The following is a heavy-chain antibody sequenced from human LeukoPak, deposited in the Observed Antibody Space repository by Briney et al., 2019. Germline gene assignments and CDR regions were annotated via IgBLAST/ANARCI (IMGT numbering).Heavy chain of an antibody. V-gene: IGHV4-34*01. J-gene: IGHJ3*02. D-gene: IGHD3-22*01. Sequence: SETLSLTCAVYGGSLTGYYWSWVSQPPGNGLEWVGEINHSGSTNYNPSLKSRVTISVDTSKNQFSLKLSSVTAADTAVYYCYYYYDSSGYAFDIWGQGTMVTVSS. CDR3: YYYYDSSGYAFDI. CDR2: INHSGST. CDR1: GGSLTGYY.